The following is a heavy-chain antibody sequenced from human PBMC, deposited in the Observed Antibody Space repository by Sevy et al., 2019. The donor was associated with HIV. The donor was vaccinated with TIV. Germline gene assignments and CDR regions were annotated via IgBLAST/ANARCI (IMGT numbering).Heavy chain of an antibody. Sequence: ASVKVSCKVSGYTLTQLSMHWVRQAPGKELEWMGSFDPEDDETLYAQNFQDRVTMTEDTSTGTAYMELRTLRSEDTALYYCATTKDYYESSGSPFDYWGQGTLVTVSS. CDR1: GYTLTQLS. J-gene: IGHJ4*02. CDR3: ATTKDYYESSGSPFDY. D-gene: IGHD3-22*01. CDR2: FDPEDDET. V-gene: IGHV1-24*01.